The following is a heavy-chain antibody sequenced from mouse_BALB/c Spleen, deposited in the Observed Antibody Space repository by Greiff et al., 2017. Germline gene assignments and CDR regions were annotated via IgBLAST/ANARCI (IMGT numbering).Heavy chain of an antibody. J-gene: IGHJ4*01. CDR3: ARAKGYDGVYYAMDY. CDR2: INPGSGGT. CDR1: GYAFTNYL. V-gene: IGHV1-54*01. D-gene: IGHD2-2*01. Sequence: KQSGAELVRPGTSVKVSCKASGYAFTNYLIEWVKQRPGQGLEWIGVINPGSGGTNYNEKFKGKATLTADKSSSTAYMQLSSLTSDDSAVYFCARAKGYDGVYYAMDYWGQGTSVTVSS.